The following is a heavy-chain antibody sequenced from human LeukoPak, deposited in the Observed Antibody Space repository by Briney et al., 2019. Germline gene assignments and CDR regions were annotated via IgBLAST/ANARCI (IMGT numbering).Heavy chain of an antibody. CDR1: GFTFTSSA. D-gene: IGHD3-10*01. CDR2: IVVGSGNT. J-gene: IGHJ6*04. Sequence: ASVKVSCKASGFTFTSSAVQWVRQARGQRLEWIGWIVVGSGNTNYAQKFQERVTITRGMSTSTAYMELSSLRSEDTAVYYCAAADYYGSGSYYNSVYGMDVWGKGTTVTVSS. V-gene: IGHV1-58*01. CDR3: AAADYYGSGSYYNSVYGMDV.